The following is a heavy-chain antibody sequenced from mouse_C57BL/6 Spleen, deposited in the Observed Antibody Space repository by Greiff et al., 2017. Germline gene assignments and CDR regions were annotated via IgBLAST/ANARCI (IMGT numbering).Heavy chain of an antibody. CDR3: ARFDCDGGFAY. CDR2: INPGSGGT. CDR1: GYAFTNYL. V-gene: IGHV1-54*01. J-gene: IGHJ3*01. Sequence: QVQLQQSGAELVRPGTSVKVSCKASGYAFTNYLIEWVKQRPGQGLEWIGVINPGSGGTNYNEKFKGKAKLTAAKSSSTSYMQLSSLTSEDAAVYVCARFDCDGGFAYWGQGTLVTVSA. D-gene: IGHD2-4*01.